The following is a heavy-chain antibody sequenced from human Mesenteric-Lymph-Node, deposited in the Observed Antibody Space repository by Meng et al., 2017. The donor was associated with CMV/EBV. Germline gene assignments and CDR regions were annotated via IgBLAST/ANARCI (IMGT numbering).Heavy chain of an antibody. V-gene: IGHV3-23*01. Sequence: GESLKISCAASGFTFSSYAMTWVRQAPGKGLEWVSFISGSGGTTYYADSVKDRSSISRDNSKNTLYLQMSSLRDEDTAVYYCAKDASTYSGSYHFDQWGQGTLVTVSS. CDR1: GFTFSSYA. J-gene: IGHJ4*02. D-gene: IGHD1-26*01. CDR3: AKDASTYSGSYHFDQ. CDR2: ISGSGGTT.